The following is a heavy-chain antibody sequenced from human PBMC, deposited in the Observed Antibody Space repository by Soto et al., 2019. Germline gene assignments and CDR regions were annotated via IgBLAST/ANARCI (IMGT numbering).Heavy chain of an antibody. D-gene: IGHD6-13*01. CDR2: INAANGDT. J-gene: IGHJ5*02. CDR1: GYTFTSYD. Sequence: ASVKVSCKASGYTFTSYDIHWVRQAPGQRLEWMGWINAANGDTKYSPKFQGRVTITRDTSASTAYMELSSLRSEDTAVYYCVRRHVSATGIDWFDPWGQGTLVTVS. CDR3: VRRHVSATGIDWFDP. V-gene: IGHV1-3*01.